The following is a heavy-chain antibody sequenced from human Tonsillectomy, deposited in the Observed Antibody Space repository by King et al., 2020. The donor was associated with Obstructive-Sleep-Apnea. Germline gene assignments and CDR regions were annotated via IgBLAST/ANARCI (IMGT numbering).Heavy chain of an antibody. Sequence: VQLVESGGGVVRPGGSLRLSCAASGFTFDEYGMSWVRQAPGKGLEWVSGIIWNGGSTGYADSVKGRFTISRENAKNSLYLQMNSLRVEDTALYYCARAGCIRTRCNVAMVAFVIWGQGTMVTVSS. J-gene: IGHJ3*02. V-gene: IGHV3-20*04. CDR3: ARAGCIRTRCNVAMVAFVI. CDR2: IIWNGGST. D-gene: IGHD2-2*01. CDR1: GFTFDEYG.